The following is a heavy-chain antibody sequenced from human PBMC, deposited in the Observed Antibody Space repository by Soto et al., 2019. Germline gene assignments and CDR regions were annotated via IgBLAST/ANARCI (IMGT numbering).Heavy chain of an antibody. J-gene: IGHJ4*02. D-gene: IGHD6-13*01. CDR1: GDSVSSNIAA. CDR2: TYYRSKWYN. V-gene: IGHV6-1*01. CDR3: ARDLSGTVAAAGTYFDY. Sequence: PSQTLSLTCSISGDSVSSNIAAWNWIRQSPSRGLEWLGRTYYRSKWYNDYAVSVKSRITINPDTSKNQFSLQLNSVTPEDTAVYYCARDLSGTVAAAGTYFDYWGQGTLVTVSS.